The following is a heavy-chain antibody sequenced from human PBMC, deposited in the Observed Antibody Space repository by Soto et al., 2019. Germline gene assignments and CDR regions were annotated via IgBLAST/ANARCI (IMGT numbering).Heavy chain of an antibody. J-gene: IGHJ5*02. Sequence: QVQLVQSGAEVKKPGSSVKVSCKASGGTFSSYTISWVRQAPGQGLEWMGRIIPILGIANYAQKFQGRVTITADKSTSTAYMELSSLRSEDTAVYYCARESREIGFGELLQANWFDPWGQGTLVTVSS. V-gene: IGHV1-69*08. CDR2: IIPILGIA. CDR1: GGTFSSYT. CDR3: ARESREIGFGELLQANWFDP. D-gene: IGHD3-10*01.